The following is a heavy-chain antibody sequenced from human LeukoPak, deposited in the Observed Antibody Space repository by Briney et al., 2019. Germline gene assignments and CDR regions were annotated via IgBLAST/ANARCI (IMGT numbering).Heavy chain of an antibody. CDR2: IKSKTDGGTT. CDR3: TTQGSGYYYFDY. V-gene: IGHV3-15*01. Sequence: GGSLRLSCAASGLTFTNAWMYWVRQAPEKGLEWVGRIKSKTDGGTTDYAAPVKGRFTISRDDSKNMVFLQMTSLKTEDTAAYYCTTQGSGYYYFDYWGQGTLVTVSS. J-gene: IGHJ4*02. CDR1: GLTFTNAW. D-gene: IGHD3-22*01.